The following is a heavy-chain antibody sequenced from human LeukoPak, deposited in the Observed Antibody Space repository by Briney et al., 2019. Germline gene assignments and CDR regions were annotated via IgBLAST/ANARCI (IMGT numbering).Heavy chain of an antibody. CDR1: GFTFRSYA. CDR2: ITIGITT. J-gene: IGHJ3*02. V-gene: IGHV3-23*01. D-gene: IGHD3-22*01. CDR3: VRPIVVVTVAFDI. Sequence: PGGSLRLSCAASGFTFRSYAMSWVRQAPGKGLEWVSAITIGITTYYAESVKGRFTISRDNSKNTLYLQMNSLRAEDSAVDYCVRPIVVVTVAFDIWGQGTMVTVSS.